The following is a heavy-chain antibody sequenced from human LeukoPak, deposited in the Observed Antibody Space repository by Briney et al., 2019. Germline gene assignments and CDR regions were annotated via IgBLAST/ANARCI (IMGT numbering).Heavy chain of an antibody. CDR3: ARWGNDYSQFDT. D-gene: IGHD4-11*01. Sequence: GGSLRLSCAASGFTFNNYAMTWVRQAPGKGLEWVSVVSGSGDNTNYADSVKGRFTISRDNSKNTLFLQMNSLRTEDTAVYFCARWGNDYSQFDTWGQGTLVTVS. J-gene: IGHJ5*02. CDR2: VSGSGDNT. V-gene: IGHV3-23*01. CDR1: GFTFNNYA.